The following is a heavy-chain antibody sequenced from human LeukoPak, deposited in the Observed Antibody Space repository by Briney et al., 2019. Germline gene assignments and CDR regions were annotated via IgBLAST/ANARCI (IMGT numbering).Heavy chain of an antibody. V-gene: IGHV4-4*02. CDR1: GGSISSSNW. D-gene: IGHD7-27*01. CDR3: ARESWGFYWYFDL. J-gene: IGHJ2*01. Sequence: PSETLSLTCAVSGGSISSSNWWSWVRQPPGKGLEWIGEIYHSGSTNYNPSLKSRVTISVDKSKNQFSLKLSSVTAADTAVYYCARESWGFYWYFDLWGRGTLVTVSS. CDR2: IYHSGST.